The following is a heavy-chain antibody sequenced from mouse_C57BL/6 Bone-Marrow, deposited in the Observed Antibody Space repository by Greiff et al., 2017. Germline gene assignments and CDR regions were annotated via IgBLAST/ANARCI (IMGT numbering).Heavy chain of an antibody. CDR2: INPGSGGT. CDR3: ARSKNWDSWFAY. D-gene: IGHD4-1*01. V-gene: IGHV1-54*01. J-gene: IGHJ3*01. Sequence: VQLVESGAELVRPGTSVKVSCKASGYAFTNYLIEWVKQRPGQGLEWIGVINPGSGGTNYNEKFKGKATLTADKSSSTAYMPLSSLTSEDSAVYFCARSKNWDSWFAYWGQGTLVTVSA. CDR1: GYAFTNYL.